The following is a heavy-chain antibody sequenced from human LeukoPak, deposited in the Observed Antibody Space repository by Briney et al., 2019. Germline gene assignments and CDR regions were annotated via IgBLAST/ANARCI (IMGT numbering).Heavy chain of an antibody. D-gene: IGHD3-10*01. J-gene: IGHJ6*02. CDR2: ISSSSSFI. CDR3: ARGGDPADYYYYGMDV. V-gene: IGHV3-21*01. Sequence: PGGSLRLSCAASGFTFNTYSMNWVRQAPGKGLEWVSSISSSSSFIYYADSVKGRFTISRDNAKNLLYLQINSLRAEDTAVFYCARGGDPADYYYYGMDVWGQGTTVTVSS. CDR1: GFTFNTYS.